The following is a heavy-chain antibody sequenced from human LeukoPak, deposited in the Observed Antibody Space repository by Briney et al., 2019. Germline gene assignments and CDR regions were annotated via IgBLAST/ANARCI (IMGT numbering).Heavy chain of an antibody. CDR3: ARGYYYGSGSIYFDY. Sequence: GGSLRLSCAASGFTFSSYTMNWVRQAPGKGLERVSYISSSSSTIYYADSVKGRFTISRDNAKNSLYLQMNSLRAEDTAVYYCARGYYYGSGSIYFDYWGQGTLVTVSS. J-gene: IGHJ4*02. CDR2: ISSSSSTI. D-gene: IGHD3-10*01. V-gene: IGHV3-48*01. CDR1: GFTFSSYT.